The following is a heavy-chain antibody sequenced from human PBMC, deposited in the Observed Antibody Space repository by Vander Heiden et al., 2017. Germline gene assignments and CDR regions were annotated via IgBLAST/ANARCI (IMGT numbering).Heavy chain of an antibody. CDR1: GFTFSSYG. CDR3: ARVGYYDYWYFDL. D-gene: IGHD3-22*01. CDR2: IWYDGSNK. J-gene: IGHJ2*01. V-gene: IGHV3-33*01. Sequence: QVQLVESGGGVAQPGRSLSLSCAASGFTFSSYGMHWVRQAPGKGLEWVAVIWYDGSNKYYAESVKGRFTISRDNSKNTLYLQMNSLRAEDTAVYYCARVGYYDYWYFDLWGRGTLVTVSS.